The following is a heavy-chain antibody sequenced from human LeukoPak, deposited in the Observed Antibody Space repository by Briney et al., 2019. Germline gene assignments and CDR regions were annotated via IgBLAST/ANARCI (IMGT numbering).Heavy chain of an antibody. D-gene: IGHD6-6*01. CDR3: ARSHSSSSGWFDP. J-gene: IGHJ5*02. V-gene: IGHV1-3*01. Sequence: GASVNVSCKASGYTFTSYAMHWVRQAPGQRLEWMGWINAGNGNTKYSQKFQGRVTITRDTSASTAYMELSSLRSEDTAVYYCARSHSSSSGWFDPWGQGTLVTVSS. CDR1: GYTFTSYA. CDR2: INAGNGNT.